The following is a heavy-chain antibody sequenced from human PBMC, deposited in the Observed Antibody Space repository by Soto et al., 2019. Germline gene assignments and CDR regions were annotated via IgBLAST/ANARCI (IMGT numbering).Heavy chain of an antibody. CDR3: TRGPRPISTGTGAY. CDR1: GFIFKTYW. J-gene: IGHJ4*02. D-gene: IGHD3-10*01. Sequence: GESLKISCAASGFIFKTYWMHWVRQTPGKGLVWISRIYNDGSYTDYADSVRGRFTISRDNVNDTLYLQMNNLRAEDSGLYYCTRGPRPISTGTGAYWGQGTQVTVSS. CDR2: IYNDGSYT. V-gene: IGHV3-74*01.